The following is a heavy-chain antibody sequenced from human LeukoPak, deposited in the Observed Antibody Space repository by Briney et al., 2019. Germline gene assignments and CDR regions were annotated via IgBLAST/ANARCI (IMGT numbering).Heavy chain of an antibody. Sequence: PSETLSLTCTVSGGSISSYYWSWIRQPPRKGLEWVGYIYYTESTNYNPSLKSRITTSVATSKNHFSLTLRSVTAPDPARYYCARSVVPTAPIDYWGEGTLVTVSS. CDR2: IYYTEST. CDR3: ARSVVPTAPIDY. D-gene: IGHD2-2*01. J-gene: IGHJ4*02. V-gene: IGHV4-59*01. CDR1: GGSISSYY.